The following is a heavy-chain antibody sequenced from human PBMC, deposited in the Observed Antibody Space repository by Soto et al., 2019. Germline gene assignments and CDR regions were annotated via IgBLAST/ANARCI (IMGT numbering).Heavy chain of an antibody. V-gene: IGHV3-21*01. CDR2: XXSXXXXT. J-gene: IGHJ4*02. CDR1: GFRFSGGS. Sequence: PGGSLRLSCEASGFRFSGGSMNWVRQVPGRXXXWVAXXXSXXXXTGYADSVKGRFIISRDNAQNSLFLQMNTLRPEDTAMYYCARVAYWGPGTKVTVSS. CDR3: ARVAY.